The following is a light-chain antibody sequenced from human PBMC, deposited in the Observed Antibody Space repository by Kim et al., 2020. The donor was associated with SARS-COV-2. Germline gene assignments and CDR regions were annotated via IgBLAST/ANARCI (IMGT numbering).Light chain of an antibody. CDR2: EVN. J-gene: IGLJ2*01. V-gene: IGLV2-8*01. CDR1: SSDVGAYNY. CDR3: CSYAGRSNEV. Sequence: GQTITISCTGSSSDVGAYNYVSWYQQYPGKAPRLIIYEVNKRPSGVPDRFSGSKSGNTASLTVSGLQAEDEAAYYCCSYAGRSNEVFGGGTQLTVL.